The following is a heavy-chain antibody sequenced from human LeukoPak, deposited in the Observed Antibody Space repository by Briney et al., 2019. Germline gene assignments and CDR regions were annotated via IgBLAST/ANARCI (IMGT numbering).Heavy chain of an antibody. J-gene: IGHJ4*02. CDR1: GGSINNYW. CDR2: IYRGETT. V-gene: IGHV4-59*12. D-gene: IGHD1-26*01. CDR3: ARENSGSYREFDY. Sequence: SETLSLTCSVSGGSINNYWWSWIRQPPGKGLEWIGYIYRGETTNYNPSLKSRVSMSVDTSKNQFSLKLSSVTAADTAVFYCARENSGSYREFDYWGQGTLVTVSS.